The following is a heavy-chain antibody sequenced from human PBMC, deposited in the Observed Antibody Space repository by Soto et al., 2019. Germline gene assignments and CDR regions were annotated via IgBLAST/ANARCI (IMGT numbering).Heavy chain of an antibody. V-gene: IGHV1-8*01. CDR2: MNPNNGNT. CDR1: AYTVTSYD. Sequence: QVQLVQSGAEVNKPGASVTVSCKATAYTVTSYDINWVRQATGQDFEWMGWMNPNNGNTAYAQKCKGRVTMTRDTSKSTAFRELSSLTSEDTAVYCCARGRRNWGVDYWGQGTLVTVSS. CDR3: ARGRRNWGVDY. D-gene: IGHD7-27*01. J-gene: IGHJ4*02.